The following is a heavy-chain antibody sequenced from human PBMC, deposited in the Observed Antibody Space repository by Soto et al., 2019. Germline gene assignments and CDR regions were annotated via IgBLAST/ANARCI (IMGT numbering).Heavy chain of an antibody. CDR3: ARDLWREPLVH. V-gene: IGHV3-53*01. CDR1: GFTVSSNY. D-gene: IGHD1-26*01. Sequence: GGSLRLSCAASGFTVSSNYMSWVRQAPGKGLEWVSVIYSGGSTYYADSVKGRFTISRDNSKNTLYLQMNSLRAEDTAVYYCARDLWREPLVHWSQGTLVTVSS. CDR2: IYSGGST. J-gene: IGHJ4*02.